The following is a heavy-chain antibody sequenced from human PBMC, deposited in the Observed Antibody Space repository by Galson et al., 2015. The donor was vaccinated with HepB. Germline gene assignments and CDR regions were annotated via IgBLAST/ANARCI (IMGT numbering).Heavy chain of an antibody. CDR1: GGSFSGYY. D-gene: IGHD6-19*01. Sequence: TLSLTCAVYGGSFSGYYWSWIRQPPGKGLEWIGEINHSGSTNYNPSLKSRVTISVDTSKNQFSLKLSSVTAADTAVYYCARGDLKSSGGAYFDYWGQGTLVTVSS. J-gene: IGHJ4*02. CDR2: INHSGST. V-gene: IGHV4-34*01. CDR3: ARGDLKSSGGAYFDY.